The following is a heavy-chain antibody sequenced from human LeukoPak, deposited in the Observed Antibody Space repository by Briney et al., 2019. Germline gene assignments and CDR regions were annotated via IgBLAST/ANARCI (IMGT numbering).Heavy chain of an antibody. CDR1: GFTFSSFD. Sequence: PGRSLRLSCAASGFTFSSFDMHWVRQPTGQGLEWVSTIGTASDTYYPGSVEGRFTLSRDNAKNSLYPQMNSLTAGDTAVYYCARGPPRGKYYYMDVWGKGTTVTVSS. CDR2: IGTASDT. J-gene: IGHJ6*03. D-gene: IGHD1-1*01. CDR3: ARGPPRGKYYYMDV. V-gene: IGHV3-13*01.